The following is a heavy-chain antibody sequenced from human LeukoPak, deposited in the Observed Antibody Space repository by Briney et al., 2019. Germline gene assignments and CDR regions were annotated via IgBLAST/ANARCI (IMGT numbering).Heavy chain of an antibody. D-gene: IGHD6-19*01. J-gene: IGHJ4*02. CDR2: ISSSGSTI. V-gene: IGHV3-11*01. CDR1: GFTFSDYY. CDR3: ATKTSVDAFFDY. Sequence: GGSLRLSCAASGFTFSDYYMSWIRQAPGKGLEWVSYISSSGSTIYYADSVKGRFTISRDNAKNSLYLQMNSLRAEDTAVYYCATKTSVDAFFDYWGQGTLVTVSS.